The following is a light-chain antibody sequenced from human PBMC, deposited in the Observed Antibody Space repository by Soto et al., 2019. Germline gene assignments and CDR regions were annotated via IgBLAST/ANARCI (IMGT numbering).Light chain of an antibody. CDR1: QSVSSSY. Sequence: VFTRCPGILSLSPGERATLSCRASQSVSSSYLAWYQQKPGQAPRLLIYAASIRATDIPDRFSGSGSGTDFTLTISRLESEDFAVFYCQKYGSSSITFGQETRLEIK. CDR3: QKYGSSSIT. V-gene: IGKV3-20*01. CDR2: AAS. J-gene: IGKJ5*01.